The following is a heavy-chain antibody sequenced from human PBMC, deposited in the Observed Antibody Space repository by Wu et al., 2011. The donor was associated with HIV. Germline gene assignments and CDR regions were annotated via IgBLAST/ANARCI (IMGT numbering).Heavy chain of an antibody. V-gene: IGHV1-2*02. D-gene: IGHD4-17*01. CDR1: GYTFTGYY. Sequence: QVQLVQSGAEVKKPGASVKVSCKASGYTFTGYYMHWVRQAPGQGLEWMGWINPNSGGTNYAQKFQGRVTMTRDTSINTAYMELSRLRSDDTAVYYCARDRGDYGDGSWFDPWGQGTLVTVSS. CDR3: ARDRGDYGDGSWFDP. J-gene: IGHJ5*02. CDR2: INPNSGGT.